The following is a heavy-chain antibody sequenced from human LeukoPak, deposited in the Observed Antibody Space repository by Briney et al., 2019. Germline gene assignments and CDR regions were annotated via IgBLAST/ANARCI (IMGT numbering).Heavy chain of an antibody. CDR2: IYHSEST. V-gene: IGHV4-30-2*01. CDR3: ATYDSNYPFDH. D-gene: IGHD4-11*01. Sequence: MPSQTLSLTCTVSGGSISSGGYYWSWIRQPPGKGLEWIGYIYHSESTYYNPSLKSRVTISIDRSKNQFSLKLSSVTAADTAVYYCATYDSNYPFDHWGQGTLVTVSS. CDR1: GGSISSGGYY. J-gene: IGHJ4*02.